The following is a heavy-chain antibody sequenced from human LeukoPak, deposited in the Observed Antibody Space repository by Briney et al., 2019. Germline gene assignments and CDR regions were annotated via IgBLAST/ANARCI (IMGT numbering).Heavy chain of an antibody. Sequence: SVKVSCKASGGTFSSYAISWVRQAPGQGLEWMGGIIPIFGTANYAQKFQGRVTITADESTSTAYMELSSLRSEDTAVYYCARPKLLWFGGLFPLDYWGQGTLVTVSS. D-gene: IGHD3-10*01. CDR1: GGTFSSYA. CDR2: IIPIFGTA. J-gene: IGHJ4*02. V-gene: IGHV1-69*13. CDR3: ARPKLLWFGGLFPLDY.